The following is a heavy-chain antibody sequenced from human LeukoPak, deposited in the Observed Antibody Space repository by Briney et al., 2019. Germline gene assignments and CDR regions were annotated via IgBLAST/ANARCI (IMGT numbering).Heavy chain of an antibody. CDR2: INHSGST. J-gene: IGHJ5*02. Sequence: SETLSLTCAVYGGSFSGYYWSWIRQPPGKGLEWIGEINHSGSTYYNPSLKSRVTISVDTSKNQFSLKLSSVTAADTAVYYCARQVSWFDPWGQGTLATVSS. CDR1: GGSFSGYY. V-gene: IGHV4-34*01. D-gene: IGHD3-22*01. CDR3: ARQVSWFDP.